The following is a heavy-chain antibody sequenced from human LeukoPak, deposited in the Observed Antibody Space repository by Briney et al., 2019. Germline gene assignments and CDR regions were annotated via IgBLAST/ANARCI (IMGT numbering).Heavy chain of an antibody. J-gene: IGHJ3*01. Sequence: GGSRRLSCAASGFTFSNNWMHWVRQAPGKGLVWVSQINSDGSSTNYADSVKGRFTISRDNAKNTLYLQMNSLRVEDTTVYYCARTEYCSPTSCKYASFWGQGTMVTVSS. V-gene: IGHV3-74*01. CDR2: INSDGSST. D-gene: IGHD2-2*01. CDR3: ARTEYCSPTSCKYASF. CDR1: GFTFSNNW.